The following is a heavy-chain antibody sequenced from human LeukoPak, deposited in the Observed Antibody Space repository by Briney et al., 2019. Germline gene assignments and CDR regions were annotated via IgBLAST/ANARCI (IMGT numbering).Heavy chain of an antibody. V-gene: IGHV3-30-3*01. CDR2: ISYDGSVK. CDR1: GFTFSSYT. D-gene: IGHD3-22*01. CDR3: AREGLDGSTFYSALDN. J-gene: IGHJ4*02. Sequence: GRSLTLSCAASGFTFSSYTIHWVRQAPGKGLEWVAVISYDGSVKQYADSVKGRFTISRGNSKNTLSVQMNSLRAEDTAVYYCAREGLDGSTFYSALDNWGQGTLVTVSS.